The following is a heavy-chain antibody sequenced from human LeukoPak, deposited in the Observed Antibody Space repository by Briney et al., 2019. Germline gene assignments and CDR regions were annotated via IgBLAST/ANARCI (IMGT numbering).Heavy chain of an antibody. V-gene: IGHV4-38-2*02. J-gene: IGHJ5*02. CDR3: ARVEDSGYDYRGRFDP. Sequence: PSETLSLTCTVSGYSISSGFYWGWIRQPPGKGLEWIGSVYHSGSTYYNPSLKSRVTLSVDTSKNQFSLKLSSVTAADTAVYYCARVEDSGYDYRGRFDPWGQGTLVTVSS. CDR1: GYSISSGFY. D-gene: IGHD5-12*01. CDR2: VYHSGST.